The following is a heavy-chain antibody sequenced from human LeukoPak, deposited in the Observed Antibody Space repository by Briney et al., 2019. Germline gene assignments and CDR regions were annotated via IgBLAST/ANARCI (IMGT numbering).Heavy chain of an antibody. D-gene: IGHD6-6*01. CDR3: AKAIHSSSSGVVEY. CDR1: GFTFSNYA. CDR2: IRYDGSNK. J-gene: IGHJ4*02. V-gene: IGHV3-30*02. Sequence: GGSLRLSCAASGFTFSNYAMHWVRQAPGKGLEWVTFIRYDGSNKYYAESVKGRFTISRDNSKNTLYLQMSSLRAEDTAVYYCAKAIHSSSSGVVEYWGQGTLVTVSS.